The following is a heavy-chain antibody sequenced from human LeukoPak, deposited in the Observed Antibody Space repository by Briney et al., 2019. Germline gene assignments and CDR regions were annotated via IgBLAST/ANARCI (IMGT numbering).Heavy chain of an antibody. J-gene: IGHJ3*02. CDR2: IYHSGST. CDR1: GGSISSGGYS. Sequence: SETLSLTCAVSGGSISSGGYSWSWIRQPPGKGLEWIGYIYHSGSTYYSPSLKSRVTISVDRSKNQFSLKLSSVTAADTAVYYCARDLFMSDAFDIWGQGTMVTVSS. V-gene: IGHV4-30-2*01. CDR3: ARDLFMSDAFDI. D-gene: IGHD3-16*01.